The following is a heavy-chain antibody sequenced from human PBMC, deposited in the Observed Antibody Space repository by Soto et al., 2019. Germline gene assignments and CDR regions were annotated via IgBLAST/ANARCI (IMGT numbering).Heavy chain of an antibody. Sequence: SETLSLTCTVSGVSISSTDYYWSWIRQRPGKGLEWIGYIYRSGNAYYNPSLQSPVSISMDTSQNQFSLKLNSVTAADTAVYYCAKGGSGLRFLEWLPLPMDVWGKGTTVTVSS. CDR2: IYRSGNA. CDR3: AKGGSGLRFLEWLPLPMDV. J-gene: IGHJ6*03. V-gene: IGHV4-30-4*08. CDR1: GVSISSTDYY. D-gene: IGHD3-3*01.